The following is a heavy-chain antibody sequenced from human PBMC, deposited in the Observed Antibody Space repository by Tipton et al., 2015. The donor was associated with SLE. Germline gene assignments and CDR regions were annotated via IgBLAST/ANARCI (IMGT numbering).Heavy chain of an antibody. D-gene: IGHD3-16*02. CDR2: FYHSGST. CDR1: GGSISSSGYD. Sequence: TLSLTCNVSGGSISSSGYDWGWIRQPPGKGLEWIGSFYHSGSTYYNPSLKSRVTISVDTSKNQFSLKLSSVTAADTAQYYCARMDNFWGSYRRAHPYFDLWGQGALVTVSS. J-gene: IGHJ4*02. V-gene: IGHV4-39*07. CDR3: ARMDNFWGSYRRAHPYFDL.